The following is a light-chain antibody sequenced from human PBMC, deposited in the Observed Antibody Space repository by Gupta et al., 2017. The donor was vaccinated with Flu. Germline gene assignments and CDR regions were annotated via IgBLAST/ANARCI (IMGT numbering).Light chain of an antibody. J-gene: IGKJ1*01. CDR3: QQEGSSPKT. Sequence: EIVLTQSPGTLSLSPGERATLSCRASQSVGSSYLAWYQQKPGQPPRLLISGASSRATGVPDRFSDSGSGTDFTLTISRLEPEDFAVYYCQQEGSSPKTFGQGTKVEIK. V-gene: IGKV3-20*01. CDR1: QSVGSSY. CDR2: GAS.